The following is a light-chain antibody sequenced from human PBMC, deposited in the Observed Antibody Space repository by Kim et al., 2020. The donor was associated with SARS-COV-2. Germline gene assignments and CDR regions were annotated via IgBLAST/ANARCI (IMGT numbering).Light chain of an antibody. CDR3: QAWDSSTWV. J-gene: IGLJ3*02. CDR2: QDS. CDR1: KLGDKY. V-gene: IGLV3-1*01. Sequence: SYELTQPPSVSVSPGQTASITCSGDKLGDKYACWYQQKPGQSPVLVIYQDSKRPSGIPERFSGSNSGNTATLTNSGTQAMDEADYYCQAWDSSTWV.